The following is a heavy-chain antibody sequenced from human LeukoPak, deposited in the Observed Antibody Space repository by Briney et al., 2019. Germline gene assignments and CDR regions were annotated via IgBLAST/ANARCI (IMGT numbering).Heavy chain of an antibody. J-gene: IGHJ1*01. CDR1: GFTFSSYW. CDR3: ARAPSEIGGYYPEYFRH. V-gene: IGHV3-74*01. Sequence: QPGGSLRLSCAASGFTFSSYWMHWVRQAPGKGLVWVSRIKSDGKTNYADSVKGRFTISRDNAKNTVPLQMNSLRAEDTGVYYCARAPSEIGGYYPEYFRHWGQGTLVTVSS. CDR2: IKSDGKT. D-gene: IGHD3-22*01.